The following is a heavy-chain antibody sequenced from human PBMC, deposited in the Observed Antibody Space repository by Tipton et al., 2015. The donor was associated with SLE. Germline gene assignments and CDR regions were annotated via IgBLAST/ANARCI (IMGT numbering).Heavy chain of an antibody. CDR3: AKLGAGRSVTPDWFDP. CDR1: GYIFANSW. J-gene: IGHJ5*02. D-gene: IGHD3-3*01. Sequence: QLVQSGVEVKKPGESLKISCKASGYIFANSWIGWVRQMPGKGLEWVGIIFPGDSDTRYRPSFQGQVTISVDKSITTAYLQWSSLKASDTAMYYCAKLGAGRSVTPDWFDPWGQGTLVTVSS. V-gene: IGHV5-51*03. CDR2: IFPGDSDT.